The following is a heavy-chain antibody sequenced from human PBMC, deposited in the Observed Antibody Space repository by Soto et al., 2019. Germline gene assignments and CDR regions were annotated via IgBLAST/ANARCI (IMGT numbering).Heavy chain of an antibody. CDR3: ARELTWAVAGTWVGYYYYGMDV. D-gene: IGHD6-19*01. Sequence: PSETLSLTCAVYGGSFSGYYRSWIRQPPGKGLEWIGEINHSGSTNYNPSLKSRVTISVDTSKNQFSLKLSSVTAADTAVYYCARELTWAVAGTWVGYYYYGMDVWGQGTTVTVSS. CDR1: GGSFSGYY. CDR2: INHSGST. J-gene: IGHJ6*02. V-gene: IGHV4-34*01.